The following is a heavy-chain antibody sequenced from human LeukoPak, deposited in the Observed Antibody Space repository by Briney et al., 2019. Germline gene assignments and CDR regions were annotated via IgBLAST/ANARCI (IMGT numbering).Heavy chain of an antibody. J-gene: IGHJ6*03. CDR3: ARDHCRYCSTKFFWGYYMDV. Sequence: PGGSLRLSCAASGFTFSSYGMHWVRQAPGKGLEWVAVISYDGSNKYYADSVKGRFTISRDNSKNTLYLQMNSLRAEDTAVYYCARDHCRYCSTKFFWGYYMDVWGKGTTVTVSS. D-gene: IGHD2-2*01. V-gene: IGHV3-30*03. CDR2: ISYDGSNK. CDR1: GFTFSSYG.